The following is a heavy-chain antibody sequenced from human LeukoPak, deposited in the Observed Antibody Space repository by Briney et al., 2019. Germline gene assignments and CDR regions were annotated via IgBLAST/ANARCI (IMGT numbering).Heavy chain of an antibody. CDR1: GVSISNYF. CDR3: AREGYGSGSSHFMDV. CDR2: IYYIGTT. D-gene: IGHD3-10*01. V-gene: IGHV4-59*01. Sequence: SETLSLTCTVSGVSISNYFWTWIRQAPGKGLEWIGYIYYIGTTNYNPSLKSRATISVDMSKNQFSLKLTSVSAADTAVYYCAREGYGSGSSHFMDVWGTGTTVTVSS. J-gene: IGHJ6*03.